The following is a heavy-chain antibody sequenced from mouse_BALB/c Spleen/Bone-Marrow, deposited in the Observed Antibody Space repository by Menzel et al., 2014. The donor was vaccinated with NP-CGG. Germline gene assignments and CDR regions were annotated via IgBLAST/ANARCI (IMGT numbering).Heavy chain of an antibody. CDR1: GNSFTANN. CDR3: ARSRYDGTYWYFDV. Sequence: VQLQQSGPELEKPGASVKISCKASGNSFTANNMNWVKQSNGKSLEWIGNMDLYYGGTSYNQKFKGKATLTVDKSSSTAYMQLKSLTSEDSAVYYCARSRYDGTYWYFDVWGAGTTVTVSS. V-gene: IGHV1-39*01. CDR2: MDLYYGGT. D-gene: IGHD2-14*01. J-gene: IGHJ1*01.